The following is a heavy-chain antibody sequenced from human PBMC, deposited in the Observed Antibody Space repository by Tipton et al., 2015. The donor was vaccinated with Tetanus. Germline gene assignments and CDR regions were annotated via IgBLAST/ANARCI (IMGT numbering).Heavy chain of an antibody. CDR2: VHHNGSR. CDR1: GVSVRDNY. J-gene: IGHJ4*02. Sequence: TLSLTCTVSGVSVRDNYWSWIRQPPGKGLEWMGNVHHNGSRNLNPSLKSRLTFSLDSSKNQFSLRLSSVIAADTTVYFCARDAGDSGYWGRGMLVSVSS. D-gene: IGHD2-21*02. CDR3: ARDAGDSGY. V-gene: IGHV4-59*02.